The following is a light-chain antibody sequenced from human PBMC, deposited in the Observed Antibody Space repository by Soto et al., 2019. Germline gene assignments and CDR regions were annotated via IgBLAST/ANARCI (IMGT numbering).Light chain of an antibody. CDR2: EVS. CDR1: SSDVGGYNY. CDR3: SSYEVTNIFV. V-gene: IGLV2-8*01. Sequence: QSVLTQPPSASGSPGQSVTISCTGTSSDVGGYNYVSWYQQHPGKAPKVIIYEVSKRPSGVPDRFSGSKSGSTASLTVSGLQAEDEADYYGSSYEVTNIFVFGTGTKVTVL. J-gene: IGLJ1*01.